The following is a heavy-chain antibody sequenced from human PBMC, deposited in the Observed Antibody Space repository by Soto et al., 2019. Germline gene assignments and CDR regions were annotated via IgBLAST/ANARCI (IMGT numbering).Heavy chain of an antibody. Sequence: SETLSLTCAVSGGSISSSNWWSWIRQSPGKGLEWLGYISHLETTFYNPSFESRLTLSIDRTKNQFSLKLQSVTAADRAVYYCARGGGYDPFEYWGQGILVTVSS. CDR1: GGSISSSNW. V-gene: IGHV4-28*01. J-gene: IGHJ4*02. CDR2: ISHLETT. D-gene: IGHD5-12*01. CDR3: ARGGGYDPFEY.